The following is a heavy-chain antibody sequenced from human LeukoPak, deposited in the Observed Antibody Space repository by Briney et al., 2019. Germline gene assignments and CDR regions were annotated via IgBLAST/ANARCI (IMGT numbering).Heavy chain of an antibody. V-gene: IGHV3-30*18. CDR2: ISYDGSNK. J-gene: IGHJ4*02. D-gene: IGHD5-24*01. Sequence: HTGGSLRLSCAPSGLPYSSNAMTGVPPSPAKGVGWVAVISYDGSNKDYVDSVKGRFTISRDNSKNTLYLQMNSLRVEDTAVYYCAKAFEMATVNYYFDYWGQGTLVTVSP. CDR1: GLPYSSNA. CDR3: AKAFEMATVNYYFDY.